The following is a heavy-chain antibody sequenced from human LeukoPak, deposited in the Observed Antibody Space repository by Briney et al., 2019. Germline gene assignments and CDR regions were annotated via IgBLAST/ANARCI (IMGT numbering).Heavy chain of an antibody. CDR1: GYTFTSYY. Sequence: ASVKVSCKASGYTFTSYYMHWVRQAPGQGLEWMGIINPSGGTTRYAQKFQGRVTMTRDLSTSTDYMELSSLRSDDTAVYFCARDNSVGDHAWWFDPWGQGTLVTVSS. D-gene: IGHD1-26*01. V-gene: IGHV1-46*01. J-gene: IGHJ5*02. CDR2: INPSGGTT. CDR3: ARDNSVGDHAWWFDP.